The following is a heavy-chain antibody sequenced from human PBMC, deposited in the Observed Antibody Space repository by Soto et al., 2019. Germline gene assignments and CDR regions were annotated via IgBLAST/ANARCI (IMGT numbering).Heavy chain of an antibody. CDR2: INPSGGST. Sequence: ASVKVFCKASGYTFTSYYMHWVRQAPGQGLEWMGIINPSGGSTSYAQKFQGRVTMTRDTSTSTVYMELSSLRSEDTAVYYCAIIAAAGPYYYYGMDVWGQGTTVTVSS. V-gene: IGHV1-46*01. CDR3: AIIAAAGPYYYYGMDV. D-gene: IGHD6-13*01. CDR1: GYTFTSYY. J-gene: IGHJ6*02.